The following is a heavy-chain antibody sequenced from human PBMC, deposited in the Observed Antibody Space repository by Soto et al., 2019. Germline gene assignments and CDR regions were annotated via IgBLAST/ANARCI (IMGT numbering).Heavy chain of an antibody. J-gene: IGHJ2*01. CDR3: ARPNATLGYFDL. CDR2: IYYSGST. V-gene: IGHV4-30-4*01. Sequence: SETLSLTCTVSGGSISSGDYYWSWIRQPPGKGLEWIGYIYYSGSTYYNPSLKSRVTISVDTSKNQFSLKLSSVTAADTAVYYCARPNATLGYFDLWGRGTLVTVSS. CDR1: GGSISSGDYY.